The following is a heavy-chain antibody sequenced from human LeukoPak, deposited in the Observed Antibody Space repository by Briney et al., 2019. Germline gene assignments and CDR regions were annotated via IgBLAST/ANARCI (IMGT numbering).Heavy chain of an antibody. J-gene: IGHJ4*02. CDR2: IDNTGSIM. D-gene: IGHD7-27*01. Sequence: GGSLRLSCAASGFTFSNHYMTWIRQAPGERLEWVSYIDNTGSIMYYADSVRGRFTISRDNAKNSLYLQMNSLRAEDTAVYYCTRGHWGLDYWGQGTLVTVSS. CDR3: TRGHWGLDY. V-gene: IGHV3-11*01. CDR1: GFTFSNHY.